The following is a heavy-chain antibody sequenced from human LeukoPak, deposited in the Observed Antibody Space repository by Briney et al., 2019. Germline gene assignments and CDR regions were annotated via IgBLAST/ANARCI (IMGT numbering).Heavy chain of an antibody. CDR3: ARGSGGSSLRVTPFDY. CDR2: INHSGST. CDR1: GGSFSGYY. D-gene: IGHD2-15*01. J-gene: IGHJ4*02. V-gene: IGHV4-34*01. Sequence: SETLSLTCAVYGGSFSGYYWSWIRQPPGKGLEWIGEINHSGSTNYNPSLKSRVTISVDTSKNQFSLKLSSVTAADTAVYYCARGSGGSSLRVTPFDYWGQRTLVTVSS.